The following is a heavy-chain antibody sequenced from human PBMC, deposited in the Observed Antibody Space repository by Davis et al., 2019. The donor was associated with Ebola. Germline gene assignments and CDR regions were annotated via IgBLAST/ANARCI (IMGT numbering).Heavy chain of an antibody. CDR3: ARAGFGSTWFDC. J-gene: IGHJ5*01. CDR1: GFTFRSYD. D-gene: IGHD6-13*01. CDR2: IGAAGDT. Sequence: GESLKISCADSGFTFRSYDMHWVRQATGKGLEWVSAIGAAGDTYYPVSVKGRFTISRENAKNSLYLQMNSLRAEDTAVYYCARAGFGSTWFDCWGQGILVTVSS. V-gene: IGHV3-13*01.